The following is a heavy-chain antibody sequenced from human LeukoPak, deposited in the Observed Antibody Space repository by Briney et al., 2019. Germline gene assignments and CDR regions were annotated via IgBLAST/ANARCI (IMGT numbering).Heavy chain of an antibody. Sequence: SETLSLTCTVSGGSFSSSDYYWGWIRQPPGKGLEWIGSIYYSGTTYYNPSLKSRVTISVDTSKKQFSLKLSSVTAADTAVYYCARDYDFGFDPWGQGTLVTVSS. J-gene: IGHJ5*02. D-gene: IGHD3/OR15-3a*01. CDR2: IYYSGTT. CDR3: ARDYDFGFDP. V-gene: IGHV4-39*07. CDR1: GGSFSSSDYY.